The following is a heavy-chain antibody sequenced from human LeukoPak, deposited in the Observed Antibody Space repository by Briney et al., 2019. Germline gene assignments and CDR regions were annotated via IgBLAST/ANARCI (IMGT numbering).Heavy chain of an antibody. CDR3: AKGHDFWSGLLQVFDY. J-gene: IGHJ4*02. Sequence: GGSLRLSCAASGFTFSSYAMSWVRQAPGKGLEWVSAISGSGGNTYYADSVKGRFTISRDNSKNTLYLQMNSLRAEDTAVYYCAKGHDFWSGLLQVFDYWGQGTLVTVSS. D-gene: IGHD3-3*01. CDR2: ISGSGGNT. CDR1: GFTFSSYA. V-gene: IGHV3-23*01.